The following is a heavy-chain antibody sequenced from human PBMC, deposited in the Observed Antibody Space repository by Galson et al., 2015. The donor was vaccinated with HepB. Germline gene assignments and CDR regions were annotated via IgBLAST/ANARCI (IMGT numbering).Heavy chain of an antibody. V-gene: IGHV3-23*01. D-gene: IGHD3-10*01. J-gene: IGHJ5*02. CDR3: ASQDPYYYGSGSYFLLCPFDP. CDR1: GFTFSSYA. CDR2: ISGSGGST. Sequence: ALRLSCAASGFTFSSYAMSWVRQAPVKGLEWVSAISGSGGSTYYADSVKGRFTISRDNSKNTLDLQMNSLRAEDTAVYYCASQDPYYYGSGSYFLLCPFDPWGQGTLVTVSS.